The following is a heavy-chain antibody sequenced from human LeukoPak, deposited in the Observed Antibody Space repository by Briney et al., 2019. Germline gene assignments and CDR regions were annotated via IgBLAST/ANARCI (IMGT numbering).Heavy chain of an antibody. D-gene: IGHD3-16*02. V-gene: IGHV1-8*02. Sequence: ASVKVSCKASGYTFTGYYMHWVRQAPGQGLEWMGWINPNSGNTGYAQKFQGRVTMTRNTSISTAYMELSSLRSEDTAVYYCARGIMITFGGVIVYHFDYWGQGTLVTVSS. CDR1: GYTFTGYY. J-gene: IGHJ4*02. CDR2: INPNSGNT. CDR3: ARGIMITFGGVIVYHFDY.